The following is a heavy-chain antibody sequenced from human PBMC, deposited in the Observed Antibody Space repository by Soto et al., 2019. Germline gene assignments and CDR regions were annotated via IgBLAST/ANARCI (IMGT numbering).Heavy chain of an antibody. J-gene: IGHJ6*02. CDR2: ISTSNGNT. CDR1: GYTFTTYG. CDR3: ARRRSGIAARPDALYYYYGMDV. D-gene: IGHD6-6*01. Sequence: QVQLVQSGAEVKEPGASVKVSCKASGYTFTTYGFSWVRQAPGQGLEWMGWISTSNGNTKLAQKFQGRVTMTTDKSTSTAYMELSSLRSEDTAVYYCARRRSGIAARPDALYYYYGMDVWGQGTTVTVSS. V-gene: IGHV1-18*04.